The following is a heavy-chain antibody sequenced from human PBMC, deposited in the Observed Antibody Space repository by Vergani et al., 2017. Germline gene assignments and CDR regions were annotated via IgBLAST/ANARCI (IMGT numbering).Heavy chain of an antibody. CDR1: GYSFTSYW. D-gene: IGHD2-2*01. J-gene: IGHJ6*03. CDR3: ARQFGVXVPAASRYYYYMDV. Sequence: EVQLVQSGAEVKKPGESVKISCKGSGYSFTSYWIGWVRQMPGKGLEWMGIIYPGDSDTRYSPSFQGQVTIAADKSISTAYLQWSSLKASDTAMYYCARQFGVXVPAASRYYYYMDVWDKGTTVTVSS. V-gene: IGHV5-51*01. CDR2: IYPGDSDT.